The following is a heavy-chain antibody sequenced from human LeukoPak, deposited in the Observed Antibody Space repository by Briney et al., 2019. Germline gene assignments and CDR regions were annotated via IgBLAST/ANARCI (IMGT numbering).Heavy chain of an antibody. Sequence: GGSLRLSCAASGFTFSSYAMHWVRQAPGKGLEWVAVISYDGSNKYYADSVKGRFTISRDNSKNTLYLQMNSLRAEDTAVYYCARDRKYYDSSGYYYDWFDPWGQGTLVTVSS. CDR1: GFTFSSYA. CDR3: ARDRKYYDSSGYYYDWFDP. CDR2: ISYDGSNK. V-gene: IGHV3-30*14. J-gene: IGHJ5*02. D-gene: IGHD3-22*01.